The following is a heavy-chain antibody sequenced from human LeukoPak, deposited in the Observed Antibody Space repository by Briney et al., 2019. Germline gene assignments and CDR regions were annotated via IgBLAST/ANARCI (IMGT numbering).Heavy chain of an antibody. V-gene: IGHV5-51*01. J-gene: IGHJ4*02. Sequence: GESLKISCKDSGYSFPTYWIAWVRQMPGKGLEWMGIIYPDESNIRYSPSFQGQVTISADKSISTAYLQWSSLKASDTAMYYCARPPSRGYSSSFEYWGQGTLVTVSS. D-gene: IGHD2-2*03. CDR1: GYSFPTYW. CDR3: ARPPSRGYSSSFEY. CDR2: IYPDESNI.